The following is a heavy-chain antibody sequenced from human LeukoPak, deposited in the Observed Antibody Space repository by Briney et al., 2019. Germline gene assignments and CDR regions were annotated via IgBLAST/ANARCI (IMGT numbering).Heavy chain of an antibody. Sequence: GGSLRLSCAASGFTFSSYSMNWVRQAPGKGLEWVSSISSSSSSYIYYADSVKGRFTISRGNAKNSLYLQMNSLRAEDTAVYYCARAVAGLVVIDYWGQGTLVTVSS. V-gene: IGHV3-21*01. J-gene: IGHJ4*02. CDR2: ISSSSSSYI. CDR3: ARAVAGLVVIDY. D-gene: IGHD2-8*02. CDR1: GFTFSSYS.